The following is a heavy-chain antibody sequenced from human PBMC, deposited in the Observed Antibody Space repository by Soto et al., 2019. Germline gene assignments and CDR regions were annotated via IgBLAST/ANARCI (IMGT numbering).Heavy chain of an antibody. Sequence: EVKLVESGGGLVQTGGSLRLSCAASGFTLSDRYMDWVRQAPGKGLEGVGRVRNKANSYTTEYAASVKGRFTISRDDSKNSLYLQMNSLKTEDTAVYYCARAGWDSSRWSDDAFDIWGQGTMVTVSS. V-gene: IGHV3-72*01. J-gene: IGHJ3*02. CDR2: VRNKANSYTT. CDR1: GFTLSDRY. CDR3: ARAGWDSSRWSDDAFDI. D-gene: IGHD6-13*01.